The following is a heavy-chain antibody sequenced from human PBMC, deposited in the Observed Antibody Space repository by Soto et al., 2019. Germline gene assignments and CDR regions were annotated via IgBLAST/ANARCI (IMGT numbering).Heavy chain of an antibody. V-gene: IGHV3-11*03. CDR2: ISSSSSYT. Sequence: PGGSLRLSCAASGFSFSDYYMSWIRQAPGKGLEWVSYISSSSSYTNYADTVKGRFTISRDNAKNSLYLQMNSLRAEDTAVYYCARSITDYYDSSGYYDDYWGQGT. CDR3: ARSITDYYDSSGYYDDY. J-gene: IGHJ4*02. D-gene: IGHD3-22*01. CDR1: GFSFSDYY.